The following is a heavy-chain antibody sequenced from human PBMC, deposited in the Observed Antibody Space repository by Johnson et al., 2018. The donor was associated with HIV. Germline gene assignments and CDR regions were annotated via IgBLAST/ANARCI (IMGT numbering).Heavy chain of an antibody. CDR2: ISWNCGSI. V-gene: IGHV3-74*01. Sequence: VLLVESGGGLVQPGGSLRLSCAASGFTFSSYWMHWVRQAPGQGLEWVSGISWNCGSIGYADSVKGRFTICSDNAKNSLYLQMNSLRPEDTAVYYCARDPPYGGNPSAFDVWGQGTMVTVSS. J-gene: IGHJ3*01. CDR3: ARDPPYGGNPSAFDV. D-gene: IGHD4-23*01. CDR1: GFTFSSYW.